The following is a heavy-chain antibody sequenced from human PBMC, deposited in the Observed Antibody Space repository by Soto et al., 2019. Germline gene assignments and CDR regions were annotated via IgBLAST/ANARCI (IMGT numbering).Heavy chain of an antibody. J-gene: IGHJ5*02. CDR2: ISGSGGST. Sequence: GSLRLSCAASGFTFSSYAMSWVRQAPGKGLEWVSAISGSGGSTYYADSVKGRFTISRDNSKNTLYLQMNSLRAEDTAVYYCAKSSDILTGYYFDPWFDPWGQGTLVTVSS. CDR1: GFTFSSYA. V-gene: IGHV3-23*01. CDR3: AKSSDILTGYYFDPWFDP. D-gene: IGHD3-9*01.